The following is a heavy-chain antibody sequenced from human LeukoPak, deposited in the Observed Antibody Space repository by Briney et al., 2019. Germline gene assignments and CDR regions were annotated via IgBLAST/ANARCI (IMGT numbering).Heavy chain of an antibody. CDR3: NLVTAISAFDI. J-gene: IGHJ3*02. D-gene: IGHD2-21*02. V-gene: IGHV1-18*01. CDR2: ISAYNGNT. Sequence: ASVKVSCKASGYTFTSYGISWVRQAPGQGLEWMGWISAYNGNTNYAQKLQGRVTMTTDTSTSTAYLELRSLRSDDTDVYYCNLVTAISAFDIWGQGTMVTVSS. CDR1: GYTFTSYG.